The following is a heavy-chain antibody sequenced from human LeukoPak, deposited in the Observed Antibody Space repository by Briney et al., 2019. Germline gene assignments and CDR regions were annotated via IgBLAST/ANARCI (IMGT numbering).Heavy chain of an antibody. V-gene: IGHV4-4*09. CDR3: ARQSGSYLFGY. CDR1: GGSISSHY. D-gene: IGHD1-26*01. J-gene: IGHJ4*02. CDR2: IYTSGST. Sequence: SETLSLTCTVSGGSISSHYWSWIRQPPGKGLEWIGYIYTSGSTNYNPSLKSRVTISVDTSKNQFSLKLSSVTAADTAVYYCARQSGSYLFGYWGQGTLVTVSS.